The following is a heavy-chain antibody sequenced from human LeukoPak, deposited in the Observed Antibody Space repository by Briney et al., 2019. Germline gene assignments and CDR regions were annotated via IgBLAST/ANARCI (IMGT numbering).Heavy chain of an antibody. CDR3: ARDEGQLGQNYFDY. J-gene: IGHJ4*02. D-gene: IGHD5-18*01. V-gene: IGHV3-21*01. Sequence: PGGSLRLSCAASGFTFSSYSMNWVRQAPGKGLEWVSSISSSSSYIYYADSVKGRFTISRDNAKNSLYLQMNSLRAEDTAVYHCARDEGQLGQNYFDYWGQGTLVTVSS. CDR1: GFTFSSYS. CDR2: ISSSSSYI.